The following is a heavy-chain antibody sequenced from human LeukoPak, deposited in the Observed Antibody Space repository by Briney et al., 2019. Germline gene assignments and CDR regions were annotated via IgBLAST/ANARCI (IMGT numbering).Heavy chain of an antibody. V-gene: IGHV4-59*01. D-gene: IGHD2-15*01. CDR3: ARDGHCSGGSCYSGWFDP. Sequence: SETLSLTCTVSGGSISSYYWSWIRQPPGKGLEWIGYIYYSGSTNYNPSLKSRVTISVDTSKNQFSLKLSSVTAADTAVYYCARDGHCSGGSCYSGWFDPWGQGTLVTVSS. CDR2: IYYSGST. CDR1: GGSISSYY. J-gene: IGHJ5*02.